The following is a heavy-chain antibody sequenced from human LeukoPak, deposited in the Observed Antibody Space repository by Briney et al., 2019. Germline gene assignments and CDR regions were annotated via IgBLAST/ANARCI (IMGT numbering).Heavy chain of an antibody. Sequence: GDSLKISWKCSGYNFASYWICWLRQMPAKGLEWRWNINPSDSDTRYSPSFQGQATMTVDKSINTAYLHWSSLKASDTAMYYCTRCQVPPGRDYFDYWGQGTLVTVSS. CDR2: INPSDSDT. J-gene: IGHJ4*02. V-gene: IGHV5-51*01. D-gene: IGHD3-10*01. CDR1: GYNFASYW. CDR3: TRCQVPPGRDYFDY.